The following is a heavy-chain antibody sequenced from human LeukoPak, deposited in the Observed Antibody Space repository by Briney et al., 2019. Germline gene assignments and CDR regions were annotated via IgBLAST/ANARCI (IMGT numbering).Heavy chain of an antibody. V-gene: IGHV1-69*04. CDR1: GGTFSSYA. D-gene: IGHD6-19*01. CDR2: IIPILGIA. Sequence: GASVKVSCKASGGTFSSYAISWVRQAPGQGLEWMGRIIPILGIANYAQKFQGRVTITADKSTSTAYMELSSLRSEDTAVYYCARDQGGGAVAPYWYFDLWGRGTLVTVSS. CDR3: ARDQGGGAVAPYWYFDL. J-gene: IGHJ2*01.